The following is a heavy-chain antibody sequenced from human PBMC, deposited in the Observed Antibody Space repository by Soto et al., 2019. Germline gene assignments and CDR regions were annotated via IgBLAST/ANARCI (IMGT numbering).Heavy chain of an antibody. D-gene: IGHD1-7*01. CDR2: INHSGST. CDR3: ARRIGEGVTGTTSGPFYWFDP. Sequence: PSETLSLTCAVYGGFVTSGSYYWSWIRQPPGKGLEWIGEINHSGSTNYNPSLKSRVTISVDTSKNQFSLKLSSVTAADTAVYYCARRIGEGVTGTTSGPFYWFDPWGQGTLVTVSS. V-gene: IGHV4-34*01. J-gene: IGHJ5*02. CDR1: GGFVTSGSYY.